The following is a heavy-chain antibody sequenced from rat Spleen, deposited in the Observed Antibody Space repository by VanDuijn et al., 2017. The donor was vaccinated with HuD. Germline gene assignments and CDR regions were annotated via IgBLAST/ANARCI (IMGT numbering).Heavy chain of an antibody. J-gene: IGHJ4*01. CDR3: ATDGYFDGIYYSVYVMDA. CDR2: ITYDGGST. V-gene: IGHV5-20*01. Sequence: EVQLVESGGGLVQPGRSLKLSCAASGFTFSDYYMAWVRQAPTKGLDWVASITYDGGSTYYRDSVKGRFTISRDNAKSSLYLQMDSLRSEDSATYYCATDGYFDGIYYSVYVMDAWGQGASVTVSS. CDR1: GFTFSDYY. D-gene: IGHD1-12*02.